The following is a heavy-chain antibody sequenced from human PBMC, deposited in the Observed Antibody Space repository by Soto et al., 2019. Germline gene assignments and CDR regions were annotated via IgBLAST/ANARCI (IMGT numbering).Heavy chain of an antibody. J-gene: IGHJ4*02. CDR1: GGSISSGGYY. D-gene: IGHD3-3*02. CDR2: IYYSGST. V-gene: IGHV4-31*03. Sequence: SETLSLTCTVSGGSISSGGYYWSWIRQHPGKGLEWIGYIYYSGSTYYNPSLKSRVTISVDTSKNQFSLKLSSVTAADTAVYYCARDTGHDLAFFFDYWGQGTLVTVSS. CDR3: ARDTGHDLAFFFDY.